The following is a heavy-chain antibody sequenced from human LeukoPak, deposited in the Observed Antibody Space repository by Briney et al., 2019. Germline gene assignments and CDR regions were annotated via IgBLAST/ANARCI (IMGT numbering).Heavy chain of an antibody. V-gene: IGHV5-51*01. CDR1: GYSFTSYW. D-gene: IGHD4-23*01. CDR3: ARRVVNNRNWYFNL. J-gene: IGHJ2*01. Sequence: GESLKISCKGSGYSFTSYWIGWVRQMPGKGLEWMGIIYPGDSDTRYSPSFQGQVAISADKSINTAYVQWSSLKASDTAMYYCARRVVNNRNWYFNLWGRGTLVTVSS. CDR2: IYPGDSDT.